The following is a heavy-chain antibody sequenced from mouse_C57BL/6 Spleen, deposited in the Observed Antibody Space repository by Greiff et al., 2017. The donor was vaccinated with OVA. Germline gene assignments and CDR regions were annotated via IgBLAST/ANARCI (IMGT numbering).Heavy chain of an antibody. D-gene: IGHD1-1*01. J-gene: IGHJ3*01. V-gene: IGHV5-4*01. CDR1: GFTFSSYA. CDR3: AREGDYYGSERAWFAY. Sequence: EVKLMESGGGLVEPGGSLKLSCAASGFTFSSYAMSWVRQTPEKRLEWVATISDGGSYTYYPDNVKGRFTISRDNAKNNLYLQMSHLKSEDTAMYYCAREGDYYGSERAWFAYWGQGTLVTVSA. CDR2: ISDGGSYT.